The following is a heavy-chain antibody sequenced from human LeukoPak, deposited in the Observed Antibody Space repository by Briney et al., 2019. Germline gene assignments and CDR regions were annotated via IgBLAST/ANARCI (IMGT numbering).Heavy chain of an antibody. CDR3: ARLARIAAAGTKDYYYYMDV. CDR2: INSDGSST. Sequence: GGSLRLSCAASGFTFSSYWMHWVRQAPGKGLVWVSRINSDGSSTSYADSVKGRFTISRDNAKNTLYLQMNSLRAEDTAVYYCARLARIAAAGTKDYYYYMDVWGKGTTVTVSS. V-gene: IGHV3-74*01. CDR1: GFTFSSYW. J-gene: IGHJ6*03. D-gene: IGHD6-13*01.